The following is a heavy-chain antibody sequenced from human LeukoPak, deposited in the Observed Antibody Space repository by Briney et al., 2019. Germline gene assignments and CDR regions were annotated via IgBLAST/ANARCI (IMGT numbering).Heavy chain of an antibody. D-gene: IGHD2-2*01. CDR1: GFTFSSYN. J-gene: IGHJ2*01. CDR2: ISTSSGTI. CDR3: AKDIVVVPAPVGYFDL. V-gene: IGHV3-48*01. Sequence: GGSLRLSCAASGFTFSSYNMNWVRQAPGKGLEWVSYISTSSGTINYADSVKGRFTISRDNSKNTEYLQMNSLRAEDTAVYYCAKDIVVVPAPVGYFDLWGRGTLVTVSS.